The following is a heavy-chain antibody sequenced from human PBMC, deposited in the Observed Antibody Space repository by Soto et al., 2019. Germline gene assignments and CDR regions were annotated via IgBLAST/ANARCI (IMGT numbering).Heavy chain of an antibody. D-gene: IGHD3-9*01. V-gene: IGHV4-4*02. CDR2: IYHSGST. J-gene: IGHJ4*02. Sequence: SETLSLTCVVSGGSISTSNWWSWVRQPPGKGLEWIGEIYHSGSTNYNPSLKSRVTISVDKSKNQFSLNLSSVTAADTAMYYCARKDYDFLNIDSWGRGTLVTVSS. CDR3: ARKDYDFLNIDS. CDR1: GGSISTSNW.